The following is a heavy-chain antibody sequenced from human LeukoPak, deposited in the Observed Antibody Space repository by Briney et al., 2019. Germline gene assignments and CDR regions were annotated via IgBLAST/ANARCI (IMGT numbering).Heavy chain of an antibody. CDR3: VKDLYKGETSTWYYFDY. D-gene: IGHD6-13*01. CDR1: GFTFSTYA. CDR2: INTSGDKT. V-gene: IGHV3-64D*06. Sequence: PGGSLRLPCSGSGFTFSTYAIHWVRQAPGKGPEYVSLINTSGDKTYYADSVKGRFTISRDNSKNTVSLQMSSLRDEDTAMYYCVKDLYKGETSTWYYFDYWGQGTLVTVSS. J-gene: IGHJ4*02.